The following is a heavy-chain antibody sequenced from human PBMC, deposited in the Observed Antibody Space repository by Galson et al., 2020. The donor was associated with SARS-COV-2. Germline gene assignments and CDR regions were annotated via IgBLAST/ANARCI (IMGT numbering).Heavy chain of an antibody. CDR2: LWYDGNNT. V-gene: IGHV3-33*06. Sequence: GGSLRLSCAASGFTFSSYSMNWVRQAPGKGLEWVALLWYDGNNTYYEDSVRGRFTISRDNSKNTLYLEMNNLRVEDTAIYYCAKDAGSGSYTTYYFDHWGQGTLVTVSS. D-gene: IGHD1-26*01. CDR3: AKDAGSGSYTTYYFDH. CDR1: GFTFSSYS. J-gene: IGHJ4*02.